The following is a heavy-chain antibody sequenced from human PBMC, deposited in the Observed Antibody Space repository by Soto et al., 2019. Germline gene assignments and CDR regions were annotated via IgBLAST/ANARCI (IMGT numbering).Heavy chain of an antibody. J-gene: IGHJ4*02. CDR2: LYWDDDK. CDR3: AHSTMVRGVIPNFDY. Sequence: SGPTLVNPTQTLTLTCTFSGFSLSTSGVGVGWIRQPPGKALEWLALLYWDDDKRYSPSLKSRLTITKHTSKNQVVLTMNNMDPVDTATYYCAHSTMVRGVIPNFDYWGQGTLVTVSS. CDR1: GFSLSTSGVG. V-gene: IGHV2-5*02. D-gene: IGHD3-10*01.